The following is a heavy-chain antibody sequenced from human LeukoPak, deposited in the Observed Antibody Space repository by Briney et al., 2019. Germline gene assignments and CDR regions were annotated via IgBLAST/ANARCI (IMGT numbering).Heavy chain of an antibody. CDR1: GYTFTSHY. Sequence: ASVKVSCKASGYTFTSHYMQWVRLAPGQGLEWMGIINPSGGGTRYAQKFQGRVTMTRDTSTGTVYMELGSLRSEDTAVYYRAREGSGSLPHLDHWGQGTLVTVSS. CDR2: INPSGGGT. CDR3: AREGSGSLPHLDH. V-gene: IGHV1-46*01. J-gene: IGHJ4*02. D-gene: IGHD3-10*01.